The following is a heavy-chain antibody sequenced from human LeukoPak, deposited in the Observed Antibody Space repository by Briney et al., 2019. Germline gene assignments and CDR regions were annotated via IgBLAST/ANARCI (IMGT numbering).Heavy chain of an antibody. D-gene: IGHD6-13*01. CDR2: ISSSGSTT. J-gene: IGHJ5*02. Sequence: GRSLRLSCAASGFSLSSYEMNWVRQAPGKGLEWVSYISSSGSTTYYAESVKGRFTISRDNAKNSLYLQMNSLRAEDTAVYYCARESCDSRSCSWFDPWGQGTLVTVSS. CDR3: ARESCDSRSCSWFDP. CDR1: GFSLSSYE. V-gene: IGHV3-48*03.